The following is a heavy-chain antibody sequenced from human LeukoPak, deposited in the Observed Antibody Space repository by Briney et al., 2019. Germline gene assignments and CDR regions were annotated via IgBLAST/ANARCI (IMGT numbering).Heavy chain of an antibody. D-gene: IGHD3-16*02. J-gene: IGHJ5*02. Sequence: GSLRLSCAASGFTFSSYSMNWVRQAPRKGLEWVSSISSSSSYIYYADSVKGRFTISRDNAKNSLYLQMNSLRAEDTAVYYCARTGGLSLRDWFDPWGQGTLVTVSS. CDR1: GFTFSSYS. CDR2: ISSSSSYI. V-gene: IGHV3-21*01. CDR3: ARTGGLSLRDWFDP.